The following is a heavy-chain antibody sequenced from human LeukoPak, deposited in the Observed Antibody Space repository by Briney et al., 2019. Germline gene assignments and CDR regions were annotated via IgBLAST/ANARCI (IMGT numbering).Heavy chain of an antibody. J-gene: IGHJ4*02. D-gene: IGHD6-13*01. V-gene: IGHV4-39*07. CDR2: IYFSGST. CDR1: GGSISSSCYY. CDR3: ARDRAAIGHFDS. Sequence: PSETLSLTCTVSGGSISSSCYYWGWLRQPRGKGLEWIGSIYFSGSTYYNPSLKIRVTISVDTSKNQFSLKLSSVTAADTALYYCARDRAAIGHFDSWGQGTLVTVSS.